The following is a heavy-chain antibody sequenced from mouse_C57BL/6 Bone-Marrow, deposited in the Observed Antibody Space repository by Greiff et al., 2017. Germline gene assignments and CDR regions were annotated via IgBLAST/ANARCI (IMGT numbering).Heavy chain of an antibody. CDR3: AKRPFITTGACYAMDY. V-gene: IGHV1-18*01. CDR2: INPNNGGT. D-gene: IGHD1-2*01. CDR1: GYTFTDYN. J-gene: IGHJ4*01. Sequence: VQLQQSGPELVKPGASVKIPCKASGYTFTDYNMDWVKQSHGKSLEWIGDINPNNGGTIYNQKFKGKATLTVDKSSSTDYMELRSLTSEDTAVYYGAKRPFITTGACYAMDYWGQGTSVTVSS.